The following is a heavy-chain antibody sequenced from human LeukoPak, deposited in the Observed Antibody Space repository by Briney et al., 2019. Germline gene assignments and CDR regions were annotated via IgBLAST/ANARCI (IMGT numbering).Heavy chain of an antibody. CDR3: AREPAGYNFDY. D-gene: IGHD5-24*01. Sequence: GGSLRLSCAASGFTFSSYSMNWVRQAPGKGLEWVSFISSSSTYIYYADSVKGRFTISRDNAKNSLYLQMNSLRAEDTAVYYCAREPAGYNFDYWGQGTLVTVSS. CDR1: GFTFSSYS. J-gene: IGHJ4*02. V-gene: IGHV3-21*01. CDR2: ISSSSTYI.